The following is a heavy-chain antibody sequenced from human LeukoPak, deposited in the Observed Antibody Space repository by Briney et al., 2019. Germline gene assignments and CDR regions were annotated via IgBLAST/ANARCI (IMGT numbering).Heavy chain of an antibody. CDR3: ARAQAAGGFDY. D-gene: IGHD2-15*01. CDR2: FDPEDGET. V-gene: IGHV1-24*01. J-gene: IGHJ4*02. CDR1: GYTLTELS. Sequence: EASVEVSCKVSGYTLTELSMHWVRQAPGKGLEWMGGFDPEDGETIYAQKFQGRVTMTTDTSTSTAYMELRSLRSDDTAVYYCARAQAAGGFDYWGQGTLVTVSS.